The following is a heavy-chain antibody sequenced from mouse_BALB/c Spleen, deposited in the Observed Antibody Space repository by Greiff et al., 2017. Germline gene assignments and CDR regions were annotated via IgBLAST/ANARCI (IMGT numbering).Heavy chain of an antibody. Sequence: EVQLVESGGGLVQPGGSRKLSCAASGFTFSSFGMHWVRQAPEKGLEWVAYISSGSSTIYYADTVKGRFTISIDNPKNTLFLQMTRLRSEDTAMYYGARSLLRGVAYWGQGTLVTVSA. V-gene: IGHV5-17*02. CDR3: ARSLLRGVAY. D-gene: IGHD1-1*01. CDR1: GFTFSSFG. CDR2: ISSGSSTI. J-gene: IGHJ3*01.